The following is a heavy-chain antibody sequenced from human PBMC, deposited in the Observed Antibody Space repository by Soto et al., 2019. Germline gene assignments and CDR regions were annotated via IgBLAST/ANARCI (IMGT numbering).Heavy chain of an antibody. CDR3: AKNHDYDFWSGYPWLDP. D-gene: IGHD3-3*01. CDR1: GFTFTNFA. V-gene: IGHV3-23*01. CDR2: ISGGGTNT. Sequence: GGYLRLSCAASGFTFTNFAMTWVRQTPGKGLEWVSSISGGGTNTYYADSVKGRFTVSRDDSRKTLYLQMNILRAEDTAVYYCAKNHDYDFWSGYPWLDPWGQGTLVTVSS. J-gene: IGHJ5*02.